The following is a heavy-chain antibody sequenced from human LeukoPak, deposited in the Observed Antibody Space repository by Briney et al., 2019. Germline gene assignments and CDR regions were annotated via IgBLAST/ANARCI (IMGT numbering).Heavy chain of an antibody. V-gene: IGHV3-48*01. Sequence: GGSLRLSCAASGFNFSNYRMNWVRQAPGKGLEWVSYISSDSSTIYYAHSVKGRFTISRDNAKNSLYLQMNSLRAEDTAMYYCARRFDFWGRGTLVTVSS. J-gene: IGHJ4*02. CDR2: ISSDSSTI. CDR3: ARRFDF. CDR1: GFNFSNYR.